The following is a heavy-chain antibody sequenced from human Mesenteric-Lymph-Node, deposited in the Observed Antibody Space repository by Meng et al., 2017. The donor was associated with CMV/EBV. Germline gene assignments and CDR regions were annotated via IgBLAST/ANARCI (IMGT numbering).Heavy chain of an antibody. J-gene: IGHJ4*02. CDR3: AVIEEWLTH. CDR2: INHSENT. CDR1: GGSFSVYY. Sequence: LSLTCAVYGGSFSVYYWSWIRQPPGKGLEWIGEINHSENTKYNPSLKSRVIISVDTSKKQFSLKMSSVTAADTAVYYCAVIEEWLTHWGQGTLVTVSS. D-gene: IGHD3-3*01. V-gene: IGHV4-34*01.